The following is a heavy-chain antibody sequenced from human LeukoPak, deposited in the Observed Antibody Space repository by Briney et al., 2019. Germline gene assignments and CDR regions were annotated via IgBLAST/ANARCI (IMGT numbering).Heavy chain of an antibody. J-gene: IGHJ3*02. CDR1: GSTFSSYW. Sequence: RGSLRLSCAASGSTFSSYWMSWVRQAPGKGLEWVANIKQDGSEKYYVDSVKGRFTISRDNAKNSLYLQMNSLRAEDTAVYYCARNEPGIAVAAVDAFDIWGQGTMVTVSS. CDR3: ARNEPGIAVAAVDAFDI. CDR2: IKQDGSEK. V-gene: IGHV3-7*01. D-gene: IGHD6-19*01.